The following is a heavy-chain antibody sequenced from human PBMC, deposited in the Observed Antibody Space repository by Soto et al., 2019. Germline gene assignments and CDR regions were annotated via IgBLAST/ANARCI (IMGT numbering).Heavy chain of an antibody. D-gene: IGHD1-26*01. V-gene: IGHV3-23*01. J-gene: IGHJ1*01. CDR3: AKVLGGRYFQH. Sequence: GGSLRLSCAASGLTFSSYAMSWVRQAPGKGLEWVSAISGSGGSTYYADSVKGRFTISRDNSKNTLYLQMNSLRAEDTAVYYCAKVLGGRYFQHWGQGTLVTVSS. CDR2: ISGSGGST. CDR1: GLTFSSYA.